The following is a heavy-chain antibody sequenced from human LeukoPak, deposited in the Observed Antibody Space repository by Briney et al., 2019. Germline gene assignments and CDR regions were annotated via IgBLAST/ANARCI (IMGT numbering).Heavy chain of an antibody. CDR3: AKPLGELSHSDY. D-gene: IGHD3-16*02. J-gene: IGHJ4*02. CDR2: ISGSGGST. V-gene: IGHV3-23*01. Sequence: GGSLRLSCAASGFTFSRYGMHWVRQAPGKGLEWVSAISGSGGSTYYADSVKGRFTISRDNSKNTLYLQMNSLRAEDTAVYYCAKPLGELSHSDYWGQGTLVTVSS. CDR1: GFTFSRYG.